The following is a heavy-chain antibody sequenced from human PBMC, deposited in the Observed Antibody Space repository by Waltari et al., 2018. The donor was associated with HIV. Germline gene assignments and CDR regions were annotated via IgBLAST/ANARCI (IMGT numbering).Heavy chain of an antibody. CDR1: VGSLSGYY. CDR3: ARGRMTTVTTPPFYHFDL. CDR2: IYHSGFT. D-gene: IGHD4-17*01. J-gene: IGHJ2*01. V-gene: IGHV4-34*01. Sequence: QEQLQQWGAGLLKSSETLSLTCAVYVGSLSGYYWSWIRQSPGKGLEWIGDIYHSGFTKSNPSLKSRVSLSVDTSKNQFSLKLASVTAADTSVYYCARGRMTTVTTPPFYHFDLWGRGSRVIVSA.